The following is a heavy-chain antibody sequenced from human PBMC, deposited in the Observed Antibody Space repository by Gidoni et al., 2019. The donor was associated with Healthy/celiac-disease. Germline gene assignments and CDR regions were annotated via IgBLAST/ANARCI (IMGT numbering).Heavy chain of an antibody. CDR2: IYHSGST. CDR3: ASHTVTTYAFDI. Sequence: QLQLQESGSGLVKPSQTLSLTCAVSGGSISSGGYSLSWVRQPPGKGLEWIGYIYHSGSTYYNPSLKSRVTISVDRSKNQFSLKLSSVTAADTAVYYCASHTVTTYAFDIWGQGTMVTVSS. CDR1: GGSISSGGYS. D-gene: IGHD4-4*01. V-gene: IGHV4-30-2*01. J-gene: IGHJ3*02.